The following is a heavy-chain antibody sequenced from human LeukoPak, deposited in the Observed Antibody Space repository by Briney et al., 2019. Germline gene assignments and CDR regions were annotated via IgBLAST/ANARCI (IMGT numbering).Heavy chain of an antibody. CDR2: ISAYNGNT. CDR3: ASDMYYYDSSGSDY. Sequence: EASVKVSCKASGYTFTSYGISWVRQSPGQGLEWMGWISAYNGNTNYAQKLQGRVTMTTDTSTSTAYMELRSLRSDDTAVYYCASDMYYYDSSGSDYWGQGTLVTVSS. V-gene: IGHV1-18*01. D-gene: IGHD3-22*01. J-gene: IGHJ4*02. CDR1: GYTFTSYG.